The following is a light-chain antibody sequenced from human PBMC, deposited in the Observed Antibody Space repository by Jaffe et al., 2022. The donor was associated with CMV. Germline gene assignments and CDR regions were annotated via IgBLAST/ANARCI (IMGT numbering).Light chain of an antibody. Sequence: SYELTQPPSVSVSPGQTARITCSGDALSRKYAYWYQQKSGQAPVLVMYEDSKRPSGIPERFSGSSSGTTATLIISGAQVEDEADYYCYSTDSSGNHRVFGGGTKLTVL. CDR2: EDS. V-gene: IGLV3-10*01. CDR1: ALSRKY. J-gene: IGLJ3*02. CDR3: YSTDSSGNHRV.